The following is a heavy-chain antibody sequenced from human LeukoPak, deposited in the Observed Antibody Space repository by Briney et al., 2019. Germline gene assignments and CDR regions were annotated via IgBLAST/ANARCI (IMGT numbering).Heavy chain of an antibody. CDR3: ARNLGYCSGGSCYDENYYFDY. J-gene: IGHJ4*02. CDR2: ISDHNGNT. Sequence: GASVKVSCKASGYTFISYGITWVRQAPGQRLEWMGWISDHNGNTNYVQKFQGRVTMTTDTSTSSAYMELRSLRSDDTAVYYCARNLGYCSGGSCYDENYYFDYWGQGTLVTVSS. D-gene: IGHD2-15*01. V-gene: IGHV1-18*01. CDR1: GYTFISYG.